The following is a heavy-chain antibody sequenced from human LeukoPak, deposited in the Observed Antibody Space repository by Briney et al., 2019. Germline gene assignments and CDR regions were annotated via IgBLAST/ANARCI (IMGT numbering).Heavy chain of an antibody. CDR2: ISAYNGNT. V-gene: IGHV1-18*01. CDR3: ARDSGAVAGNPFDY. D-gene: IGHD6-19*01. J-gene: IGHJ4*02. Sequence: ASVTVSCKASGYTFTSYGISWVRQAPGQGLEWMGWISAYNGNTNYAQKLQGRVTMTTDTSTCTAYMELRSLRSDDTAVYYCARDSGAVAGNPFDYWGQGTLVTVSS. CDR1: GYTFTSYG.